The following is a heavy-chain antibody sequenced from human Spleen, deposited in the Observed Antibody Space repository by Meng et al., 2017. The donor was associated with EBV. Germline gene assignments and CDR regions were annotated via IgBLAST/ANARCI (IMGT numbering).Heavy chain of an antibody. J-gene: IGHJ4*02. Sequence: QVQLVQSVAEVKKPGSSVKVSCKTSGGTFSSYGFNWVRQATGQGLEWMGGILPIFGTINYVQNFRGRVTFTADKSTNTASMELSSLRPEDTAVYYCARDGTLATEYYFDYWGQGTLVTVSS. CDR2: ILPIFGTI. CDR1: GGTFSSYG. V-gene: IGHV1-69*06. CDR3: ARDGTLATEYYFDY. D-gene: IGHD5-24*01.